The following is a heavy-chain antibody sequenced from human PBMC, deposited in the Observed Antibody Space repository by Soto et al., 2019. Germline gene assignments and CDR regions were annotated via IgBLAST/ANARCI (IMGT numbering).Heavy chain of an antibody. V-gene: IGHV4-61*01. CDR3: ATEKTAFDI. Sequence: SETLSLTCAVYGGFVSSGSYYWSWIRQPPGKGLEWIGEMSHSGGTHFNPSLKSRVTISVDTSKNQVSLDLTSVIAADTAVYYCATEKTAFDIWGPGTMVTVSS. CDR1: GGFVSSGSYY. J-gene: IGHJ3*02. CDR2: MSHSGGT.